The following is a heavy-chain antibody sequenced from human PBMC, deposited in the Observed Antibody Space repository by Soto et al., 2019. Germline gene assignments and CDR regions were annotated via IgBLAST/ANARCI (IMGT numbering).Heavy chain of an antibody. CDR1: GGNFTSYA. J-gene: IGHJ5*02. D-gene: IGHD6-13*01. V-gene: IGHV1-69*01. CDR3: AKASGRSWYNWFDP. CDR2: IVPLFGTT. Sequence: QVQLVQSGAEVKKPGSSVKVSCKASGGNFTSYAISWVRQAPGQGLEFMGGIVPLFGTTNYAHKFRGRVTVTADESTSTEYMEMSSLRSEDTAVYYCAKASGRSWYNWFDPWGQGTLVTVST.